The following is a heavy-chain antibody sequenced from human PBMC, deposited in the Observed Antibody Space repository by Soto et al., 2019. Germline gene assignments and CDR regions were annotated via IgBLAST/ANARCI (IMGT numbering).Heavy chain of an antibody. V-gene: IGHV3-30*18. J-gene: IGHJ4*02. CDR1: GFTFSSYG. Sequence: QVQLVESGGGVVQPGRSLRLSCAASGFTFSSYGMHWVRQAPGKGLEWVAVISYDGSNKYYADSVKGRFTISRDNSKNTLYLQMNSLRAGDTAVYYCAKGVDTDYWGQGTLVTVSS. D-gene: IGHD5-18*01. CDR2: ISYDGSNK. CDR3: AKGVDTDY.